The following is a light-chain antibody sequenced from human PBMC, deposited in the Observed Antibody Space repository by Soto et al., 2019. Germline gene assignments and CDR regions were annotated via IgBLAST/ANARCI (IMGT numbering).Light chain of an antibody. CDR2: EVN. Sequence: QSALTQPPSASGSPGQSVTISCTGTSSDVGGYNSVSWYQQHPGKAPKLMIYEVNKRPSGVPDRFSASKSDNTASLTVSGLQAEDEADSYCSSYAGSKNLVFGGGTKLTVL. CDR3: SSYAGSKNLV. V-gene: IGLV2-8*01. J-gene: IGLJ3*02. CDR1: SSDVGGYNS.